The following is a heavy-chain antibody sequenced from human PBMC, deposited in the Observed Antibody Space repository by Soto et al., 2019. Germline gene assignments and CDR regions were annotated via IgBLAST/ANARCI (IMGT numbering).Heavy chain of an antibody. D-gene: IGHD3-3*02. CDR3: GSAATSIYWTDV. CDR1: GCTFTAYS. V-gene: IGHV1-3*04. Sequence: GASVKVSCKASGCTFTAYSMHWVRQAPGQGLEWLGRINIDTGDTEYSQKFQGRVMIARDTSATTGYLEVSSLRSEDTAVYFCGSAATSIYWTDVWRQAPTVTVPS. CDR2: INIDTGDT. J-gene: IGHJ6*02.